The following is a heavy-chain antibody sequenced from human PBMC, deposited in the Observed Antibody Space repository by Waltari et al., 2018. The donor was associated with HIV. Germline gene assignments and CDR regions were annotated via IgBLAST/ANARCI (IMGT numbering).Heavy chain of an antibody. V-gene: IGHV1-24*01. CDR3: ATEWKGWDGYNPPPFDY. CDR1: GYTLTELS. D-gene: IGHD5-12*01. Sequence: QVLLVQSGAEVKKPGASVKVSCKVSGYTLTELSMHWVRQAPGKGLEWMGGFNPEEGKTSYAQQCQGRVTMTEDTATDTAYMELSSLRSEDTAVYYCATEWKGWDGYNPPPFDYWGQGTLVTVSS. J-gene: IGHJ4*02. CDR2: FNPEEGKT.